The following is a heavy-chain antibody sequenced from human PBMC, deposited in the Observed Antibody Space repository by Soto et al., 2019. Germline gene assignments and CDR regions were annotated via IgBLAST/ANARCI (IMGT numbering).Heavy chain of an antibody. CDR2: IWYDGSNK. Sequence: QAGGSLRLSCAASGFTFSSYGMHWVRQAPGKGLEWVAVIWYDGSNKYYADSVKGRFTISRDNSKNTLYLQMNSLRAEDTAVYYCARGVSAARHYYYYYGMDVWGQGTTVTVSS. CDR1: GFTFSSYG. D-gene: IGHD6-6*01. V-gene: IGHV3-33*01. CDR3: ARGVSAARHYYYYYGMDV. J-gene: IGHJ6*02.